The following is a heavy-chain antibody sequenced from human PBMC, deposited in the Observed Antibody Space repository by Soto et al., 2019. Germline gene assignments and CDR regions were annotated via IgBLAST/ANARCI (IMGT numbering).Heavy chain of an antibody. CDR2: INPNSGGT. D-gene: IGHD2-15*01. CDR1: GYTFTGYY. J-gene: IGHJ3*02. V-gene: IGHV1-2*04. Sequence: GASVKVSCKASGYTFTGYYMHWVRQAPGQGLEWMGWINPNSGGTNYAQKFQGWVTMTRDTSISTAYMELSRLRSDDTAVYYCASHTPGAATIWPDAFYIWGQGKMLPVS. CDR3: ASHTPGAATIWPDAFYI.